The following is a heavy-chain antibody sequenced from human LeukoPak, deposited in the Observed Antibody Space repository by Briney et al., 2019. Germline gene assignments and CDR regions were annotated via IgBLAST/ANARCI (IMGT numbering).Heavy chain of an antibody. CDR1: GGSISSSNYY. D-gene: IGHD1-26*01. V-gene: IGHV4-61*01. CDR2: IYYSGST. Sequence: PSETLSLTCTVSGGSISSSNYYWSWIRQPPGKGLEWIGYIYYSGSTNYNPSLKSRVTISVDTSKNQFSLKLSSVTAADTAVYYCARDRVGAKGFFDYWGQGSLVTVSS. J-gene: IGHJ4*02. CDR3: ARDRVGAKGFFDY.